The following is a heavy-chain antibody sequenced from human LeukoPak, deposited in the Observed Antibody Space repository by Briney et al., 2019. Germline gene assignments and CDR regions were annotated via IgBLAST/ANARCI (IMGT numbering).Heavy chain of an antibody. D-gene: IGHD3-3*01. V-gene: IGHV3-7*02. CDR1: GFTFNSFW. Sequence: HPGGSLRLSCAASGFTFNSFWMAWVRQAPGKGPEWVANIKQDGSQTNHVDSVKGRFTISRDNAKDSLYLQMNSLRAEDTAVYYCATLFWSVYSPFDYWGQGTRVTVSS. CDR3: ATLFWSVYSPFDY. J-gene: IGHJ4*02. CDR2: IKQDGSQT.